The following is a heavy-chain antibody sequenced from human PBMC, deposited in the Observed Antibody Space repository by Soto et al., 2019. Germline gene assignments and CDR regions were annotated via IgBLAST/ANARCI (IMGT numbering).Heavy chain of an antibody. J-gene: IGHJ3*02. CDR3: ARGGIFDSSGYYYFSAFDI. CDR1: GYTFTSYA. D-gene: IGHD3-22*01. CDR2: INAGNGNT. Sequence: ASVKVSCKASGYTFTSYAMHWVRQAPGQRLEWMGWINAGNGNTEYSQKFQGRVTITRDTSASTAYMELSSLRSEDTAVYYCARGGIFDSSGYYYFSAFDIWGQGTMVTV. V-gene: IGHV1-3*01.